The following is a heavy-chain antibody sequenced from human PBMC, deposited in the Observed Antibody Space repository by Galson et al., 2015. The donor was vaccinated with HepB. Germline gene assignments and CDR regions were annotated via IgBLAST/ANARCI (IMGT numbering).Heavy chain of an antibody. Sequence: SVKVSCKASGYTFTSYGISWVRQAPGQGLEWMGWISAYNGNTNYAQKLQGRVTMTTDTSTSTAYMELRRLRSDDTAVYYCARGGYCSSTSCPKHYYYGMDVWGQGTTVTVSS. CDR2: ISAYNGNT. J-gene: IGHJ6*02. V-gene: IGHV1-18*04. D-gene: IGHD2-2*01. CDR1: GYTFTSYG. CDR3: ARGGYCSSTSCPKHYYYGMDV.